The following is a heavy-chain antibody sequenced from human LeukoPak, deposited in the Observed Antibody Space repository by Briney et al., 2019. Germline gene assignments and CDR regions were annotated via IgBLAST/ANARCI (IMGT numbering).Heavy chain of an antibody. CDR1: GFTFSTYW. J-gene: IGHJ5*02. V-gene: IGHV3-74*01. D-gene: IGHD5-18*01. Sequence: GGSLRLSCAASGFTFSTYWMHWVRQAPGKGLAWVSRINFNGSSTTYADSEKGRFTISRDNAKNTLYLQMNSLRAKDSAVYYCARGAEGHNYGEFDRWGQGTLVTVSS. CDR3: ARGAEGHNYGEFDR. CDR2: INFNGSST.